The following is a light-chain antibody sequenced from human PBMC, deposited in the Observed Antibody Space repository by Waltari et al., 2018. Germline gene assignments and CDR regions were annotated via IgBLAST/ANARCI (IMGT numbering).Light chain of an antibody. V-gene: IGKV1-12*01. CDR2: GAS. J-gene: IGKJ4*01. Sequence: DLQMTQSPSSVSASEGDSVTITCRASQAISGWLAWYQQKPGRAPKLLIYGASSLHSGVSSRFSGSGSGTDFTLTISSLQPEDFAIYYCQQATSLPLTFGGGTRVEIK. CDR3: QQATSLPLT. CDR1: QAISGW.